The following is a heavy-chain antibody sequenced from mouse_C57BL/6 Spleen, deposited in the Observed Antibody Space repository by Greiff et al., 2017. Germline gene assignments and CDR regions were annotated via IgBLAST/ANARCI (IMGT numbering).Heavy chain of an antibody. J-gene: IGHJ1*03. CDR2: IDPETGGT. CDR3: TRETPGKDFDV. CDR1: GYTFTDYE. V-gene: IGHV1-15*01. Sequence: QVQLKESGAELVRPGASVTLSCKASGYTFTDYEMHWVKQTPVHGLEWIGAIDPETGGTAYNQKFKGKAILTADKSSSTAYMELRSLTSEDSAVYYCTRETPGKDFDVWGTGTTVTVSS.